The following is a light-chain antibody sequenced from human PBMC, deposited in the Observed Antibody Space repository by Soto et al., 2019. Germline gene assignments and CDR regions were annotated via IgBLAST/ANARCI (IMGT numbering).Light chain of an antibody. J-gene: IGKJ1*01. CDR2: GAS. Sequence: EIVLTQSPGTLSLSPGEGATLSCRASQSVSSSNLAWYQQKPGQAPRLLIYGASSRATGIPDRFSGSGSGTDFTLTISRLEPEDFAVYYCQQYGSSGTFGQGTKVDIK. CDR3: QQYGSSGT. V-gene: IGKV3-20*01. CDR1: QSVSSSN.